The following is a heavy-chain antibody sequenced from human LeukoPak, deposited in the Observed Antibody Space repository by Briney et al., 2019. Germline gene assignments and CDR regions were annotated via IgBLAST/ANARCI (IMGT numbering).Heavy chain of an antibody. CDR1: GFTFSSNW. CDR2: IKQDGSEK. D-gene: IGHD3-16*02. CDR3: ASRYLY. Sequence: PGGSLRLSCAASGFTFSSNWMSWVRQAPGKGLEWVANIKQDGSEKYYVDSVKGRFTISRDNAKNSLYLQMNSLRAEDTAVYYCASRYLYWGQGTLVTVSS. V-gene: IGHV3-7*01. J-gene: IGHJ4*02.